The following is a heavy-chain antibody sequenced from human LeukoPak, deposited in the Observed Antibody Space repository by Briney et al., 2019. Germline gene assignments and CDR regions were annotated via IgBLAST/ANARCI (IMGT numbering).Heavy chain of an antibody. CDR2: INHSGST. Sequence: SETLSLTCAVYGGSFSGYYWSWIRQPPGKGLEWIGEINHSGSTNYNPSLKSRVTISVDTSKNQFSLKLSSVTAADTAVYYCARGPKSRNIGYYYYGMDVWGKGTTVTVSS. V-gene: IGHV4-34*01. CDR3: ARGPKSRNIGYYYYGMDV. J-gene: IGHJ6*04. D-gene: IGHD1-14*01. CDR1: GGSFSGYY.